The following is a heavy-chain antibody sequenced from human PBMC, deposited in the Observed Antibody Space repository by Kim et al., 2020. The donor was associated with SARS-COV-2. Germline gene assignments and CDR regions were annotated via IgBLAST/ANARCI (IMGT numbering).Heavy chain of an antibody. V-gene: IGHV4-39*01. CDR1: GGSISSSSYY. CDR3: ARPRIAVAGRGWFDP. J-gene: IGHJ5*02. Sequence: SETLSLTCTVSGGSISSSSYYWGWIRQPPGKGLEWIGSIYYSGSTYYNLSLKSRVTISVDTSKNQFSLKLSSVTAADTAVYYCARPRIAVAGRGWFDPWGQGTLVTVSS. D-gene: IGHD6-19*01. CDR2: IYYSGST.